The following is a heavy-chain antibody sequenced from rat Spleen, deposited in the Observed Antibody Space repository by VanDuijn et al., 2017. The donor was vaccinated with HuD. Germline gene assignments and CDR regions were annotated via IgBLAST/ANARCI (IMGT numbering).Heavy chain of an antibody. J-gene: IGHJ2*01. CDR1: GFNFNDYW. V-gene: IGHV4-2*01. Sequence: EVKLVESGGGLVQPGRSLKLSCAASGFNFNDYWMGWVRQAPGKGLEWIGEINKDSNTINYTPSLKDKFTISRDNAQNTLYLQMSKLGSDDTAIYYCARGGSYNNYAYWGQGVMFTVSS. D-gene: IGHD1-10*01. CDR3: ARGGSYNNYAY. CDR2: INKDSNTI.